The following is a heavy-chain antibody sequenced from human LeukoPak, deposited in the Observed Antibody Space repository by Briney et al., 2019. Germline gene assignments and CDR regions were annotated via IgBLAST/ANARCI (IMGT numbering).Heavy chain of an antibody. V-gene: IGHV3-48*02. CDR1: GFTFSNYY. J-gene: IGHJ2*01. Sequence: PGGSLRLSCAASGFTFSNYYMNGVRQAPGKGLEWVSYISSSGSTIYYADAVKGRFTISRDNAKNSLYLQMSSLRDEDTAVYYCATVAMEDWYFDLWGRGTLVTVSS. CDR2: ISSSGSTI. CDR3: ATVAMEDWYFDL. D-gene: IGHD5-18*01.